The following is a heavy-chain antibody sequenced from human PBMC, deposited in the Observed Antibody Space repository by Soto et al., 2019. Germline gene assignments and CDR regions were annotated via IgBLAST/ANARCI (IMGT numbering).Heavy chain of an antibody. J-gene: IGHJ4*02. CDR2: IYYSGST. V-gene: IGHV4-30-4*01. CDR3: ARTHGHISRAGDY. D-gene: IGHD2-21*01. CDR1: GGSISSGDYY. Sequence: PSETLSLTCTVSGGSISSGDYYWSWIRQPPGKGLEWIGYIYYSGSTYYNPSLKSRATISVDTSKNQFSLKLSSVTAADTAVYYWARTHGHISRAGDYWGQGTLVTVSS.